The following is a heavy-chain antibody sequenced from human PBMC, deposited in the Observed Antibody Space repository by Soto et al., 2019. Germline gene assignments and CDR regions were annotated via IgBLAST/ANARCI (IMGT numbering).Heavy chain of an antibody. J-gene: IGHJ6*02. Sequence: HPGGSLRLSCAASGFTFSSYAMSWVRQAPGKGLEWVSAISGSGGSTYYADSVKGRFTISRDNSKNTLYLQMNSLRAEDTAVYYCANAGNMVRGVIYGMDVWGQGTTVTVSS. CDR2: ISGSGGST. D-gene: IGHD3-10*01. CDR3: ANAGNMVRGVIYGMDV. V-gene: IGHV3-23*01. CDR1: GFTFSSYA.